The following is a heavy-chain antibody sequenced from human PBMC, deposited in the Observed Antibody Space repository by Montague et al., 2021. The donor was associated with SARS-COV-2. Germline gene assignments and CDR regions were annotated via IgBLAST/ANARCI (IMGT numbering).Heavy chain of an antibody. CDR1: GDSISTTNW. J-gene: IGHJ4*02. Sequence: SETLSLTCAVSGDSISTTNWWSWVRQPPGKGLEWVGEIYHSGSTNYNPSLKSRVTMSIDKSKNQFSLKLTSVTAAGTALYYCVREGGVEKGPAVWGQGTLVTVSS. V-gene: IGHV4-4*02. D-gene: IGHD2-8*02. CDR3: VREGGVEKGPAV. CDR2: IYHSGST.